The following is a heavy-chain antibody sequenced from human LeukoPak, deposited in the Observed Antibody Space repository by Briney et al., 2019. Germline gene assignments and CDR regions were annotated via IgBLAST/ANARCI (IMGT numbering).Heavy chain of an antibody. V-gene: IGHV4-38-2*02. CDR3: AASYYDFWSGYMTMDY. Sequence: SETLSLTCTVSGYSISSGYYWGWIRQPPGKGLEWIGSIYHSGSTYYNPSLKSRVTISVDTSKNQFSLKLSSVTAADTAVYYCAASYYDFWSGYMTMDYWGQGTLVTVSS. J-gene: IGHJ4*02. D-gene: IGHD3-3*01. CDR1: GYSISSGYY. CDR2: IYHSGST.